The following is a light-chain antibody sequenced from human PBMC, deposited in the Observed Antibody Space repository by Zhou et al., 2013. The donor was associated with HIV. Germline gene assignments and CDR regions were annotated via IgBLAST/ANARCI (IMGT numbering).Light chain of an antibody. J-gene: IGKJ1*01. CDR3: QQSYTITWT. V-gene: IGKV1-39*01. Sequence: DIQMTQSPSSLSASVGDRVTITCRASQNIDNYLNWYQQKPGKAPKVLIYGASSLQTGVPSRFSGGGSGTDFTLTISGLQPEDIATYYCQQSYTITWTFGQGTKVEI. CDR2: GAS. CDR1: QNIDNY.